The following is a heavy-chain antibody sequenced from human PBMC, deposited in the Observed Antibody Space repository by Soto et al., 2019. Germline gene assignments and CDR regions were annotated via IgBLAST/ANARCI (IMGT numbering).Heavy chain of an antibody. Sequence: GGSLRLSCAASGFTFSDYYMSWIRQAPGKGLEWVSYISSSSSYTNYADSVKGRFTISRDNAKSSLYLQMNSLRAEDTAVYYCARDIVVVPAAIPQTDYYYYGMDVWGQGTTVTVSS. CDR2: ISSSSSYT. D-gene: IGHD2-2*02. CDR3: ARDIVVVPAAIPQTDYYYYGMDV. J-gene: IGHJ6*02. V-gene: IGHV3-11*06. CDR1: GFTFSDYY.